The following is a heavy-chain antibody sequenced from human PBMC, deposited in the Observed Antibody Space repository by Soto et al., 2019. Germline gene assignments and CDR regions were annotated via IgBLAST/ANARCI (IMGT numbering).Heavy chain of an antibody. CDR3: ARATIFGVVTTVYYYYGMDV. CDR2: IYYSGST. D-gene: IGHD3-3*01. V-gene: IGHV4-30-4*01. CDR1: GGSISSGDYY. J-gene: IGHJ6*02. Sequence: PSETLSLTCTVSGGSISSGDYYWSWIRQPPGKGLEWIGYIYYSGSTYYNPSLKSRVTISVDTSKNQFSLKLSSVTAADTAVYYCARATIFGVVTTVYYYYGMDVWGQGTTVPVSS.